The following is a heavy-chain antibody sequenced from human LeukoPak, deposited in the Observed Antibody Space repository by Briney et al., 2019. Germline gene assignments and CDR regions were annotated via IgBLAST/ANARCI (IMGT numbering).Heavy chain of an antibody. V-gene: IGHV3-9*01. Sequence: PGGSLRLSCAASGFTFDDYDMHWVRQAPGKGLEWVSGISWNSGSIGYADSVKGRFTISRDNAKNSLYLQMNSLRAEDTALYYCAKVRQWLVQDDAFDIWGQGTMVTVSS. CDR2: ISWNSGSI. J-gene: IGHJ3*02. CDR3: AKVRQWLVQDDAFDI. CDR1: GFTFDDYD. D-gene: IGHD6-19*01.